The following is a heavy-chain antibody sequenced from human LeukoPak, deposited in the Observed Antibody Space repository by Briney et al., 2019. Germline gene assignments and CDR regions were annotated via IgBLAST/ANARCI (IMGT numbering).Heavy chain of an antibody. J-gene: IGHJ4*02. Sequence: SETLSLTCTVSGDSISSGGHYWSWIRQHPGKGLEWIGYIYYTGSTYYNPSLKSRVTISVDTSKNQFSMKLTSVTAADTAVYYCAWMAVGATSPDYWGQGTLVTVSS. CDR3: AWMAVGATSPDY. V-gene: IGHV4-31*08. CDR2: IYYTGST. D-gene: IGHD1-26*01. CDR1: GDSISSGGHY.